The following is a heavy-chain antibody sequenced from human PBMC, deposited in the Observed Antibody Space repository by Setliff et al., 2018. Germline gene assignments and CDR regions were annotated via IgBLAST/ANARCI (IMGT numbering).Heavy chain of an antibody. CDR3: TRHEDRNKCTSSSCYHENDAFEV. J-gene: IGHJ3*01. V-gene: IGHV5-51*01. CDR2: IYPGDSDT. D-gene: IGHD2-2*01. Sequence: PGESLKISCKASGYIFTNYWIGWVRQMPGKGLEWMGVIYPGDSDTRYSPSFQGQITISADKSINTAYLQWSSLKASDTAIYYCTRHEDRNKCTSSSCYHENDAFEVWGQGAMVTVSS. CDR1: GYIFTNYW.